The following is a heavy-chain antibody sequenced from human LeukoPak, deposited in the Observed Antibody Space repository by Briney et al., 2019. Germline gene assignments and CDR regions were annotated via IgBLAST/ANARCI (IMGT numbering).Heavy chain of an antibody. CDR2: IYHSGST. V-gene: IGHV4-38-2*01. J-gene: IGHJ4*02. D-gene: IGHD1-1*01. CDR3: ARRPMNWNDAFDY. CDR1: GYSISSGYY. Sequence: SETLSLTCAVSGYSISSGYYWGWIRQPPGQGLEWIGSIYHSGSTYYNPSLKSRVTISVDTSKNQFSLKLSSVTAADTAVYYCARRPMNWNDAFDYWGQGTLVTVSS.